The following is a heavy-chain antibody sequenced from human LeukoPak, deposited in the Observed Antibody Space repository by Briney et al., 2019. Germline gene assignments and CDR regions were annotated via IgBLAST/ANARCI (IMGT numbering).Heavy chain of an antibody. CDR1: GGSFSGYY. J-gene: IGHJ4*02. CDR3: ARLRLYYLDY. V-gene: IGHV4-34*01. Sequence: PSETLSLTCAVYGGSFSGYYWSWIRQPPGKGLEWIGEINHSGSTNYNPSLKSRVTISVDTSKNQFSLKLSSVTAADTAVYYCARLRLYYLDYWGQGTLVTVSS. CDR2: INHSGST.